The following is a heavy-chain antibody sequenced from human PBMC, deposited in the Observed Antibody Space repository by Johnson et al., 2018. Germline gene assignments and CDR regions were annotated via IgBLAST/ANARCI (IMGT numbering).Heavy chain of an antibody. CDR1: GFTFSSYG. Sequence: QVRLVESGGGVVQPGRSLRLSCAASGFTFSSYGMHWVRQAPGKGLEWVAVISSDGSNKYYADSVKGRFTISRDNSKNTLDLQMNSLRAEDTAVYYWAKDRRSGSSNFQHWGQGTLVTVSS. CDR2: ISSDGSNK. D-gene: IGHD3-10*01. J-gene: IGHJ1*01. V-gene: IGHV3-30*18. CDR3: AKDRRSGSSNFQH.